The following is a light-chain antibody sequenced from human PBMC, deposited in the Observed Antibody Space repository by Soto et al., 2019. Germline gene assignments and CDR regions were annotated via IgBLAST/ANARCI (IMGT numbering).Light chain of an antibody. V-gene: IGKV1-39*01. Sequence: IPLTHSPSSLSASFLYRVTIIFASGQSIFSSLNWYQQRPGKAPTLLIYAASSLQSGVPSRFRGSGYGTDFALTITSLQPEDFATYYCQQSYNSPPITFGQGTRLEI. J-gene: IGKJ5*01. CDR1: QSIFSS. CDR2: AAS. CDR3: QQSYNSPPIT.